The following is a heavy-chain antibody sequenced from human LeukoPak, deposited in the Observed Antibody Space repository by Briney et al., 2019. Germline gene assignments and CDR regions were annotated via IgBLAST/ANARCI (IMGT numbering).Heavy chain of an antibody. V-gene: IGHV4-61*02. J-gene: IGHJ4*02. D-gene: IGHD3-16*01. CDR1: GGSISSGSYY. CDR3: ARVGGSYTKYYLDS. Sequence: SETLSLTCTVSGGSISSGSYYWSWIRQPAGKGLEWIGRIYTSGSTNYNPSLKSRVTISVDTSKNQFSLKLSSVTPADTAVYYCARVGGSYTKYYLDSWGQGTLVTVSS. CDR2: IYTSGST.